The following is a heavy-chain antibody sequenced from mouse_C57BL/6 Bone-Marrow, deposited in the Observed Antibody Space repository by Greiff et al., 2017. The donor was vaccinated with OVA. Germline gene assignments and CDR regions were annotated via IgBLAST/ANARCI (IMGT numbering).Heavy chain of an antibody. J-gene: IGHJ3*01. CDR2: IDPSDSYT. CDR1: GYTFTSYW. D-gene: IGHD4-1*01. Sequence: VQLQQPGAELVMPGASVKLSCKASGYTFTSYWMHWVKQRPGQGLEWIGEIDPSDSYTNYNQKFKGKSTLTVDNSSSTAYMQLSSLTSEDSAVYYCAREGTGTFAYWGQGTLVTVSA. V-gene: IGHV1-69*01. CDR3: AREGTGTFAY.